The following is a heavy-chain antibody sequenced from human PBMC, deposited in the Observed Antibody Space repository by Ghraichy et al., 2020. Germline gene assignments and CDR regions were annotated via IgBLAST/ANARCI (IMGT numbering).Heavy chain of an antibody. J-gene: IGHJ4*02. CDR2: ISPYNGNT. D-gene: IGHD3-9*01. CDR1: GYTFTSYG. Sequence: ASVKVSCKASGYTFTSYGFSWVRQAPGQGLEWMGWISPYNGNTIYAQKLQGRVTMTTDTSTSTAYMELRSLRSDDTAVYYCARDTSPSDYDILTGDPHEYWGQGTLVTVSS. V-gene: IGHV1-18*01. CDR3: ARDTSPSDYDILTGDPHEY.